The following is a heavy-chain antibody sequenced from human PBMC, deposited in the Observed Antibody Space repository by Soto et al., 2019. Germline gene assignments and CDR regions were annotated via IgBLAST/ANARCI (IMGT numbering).Heavy chain of an antibody. J-gene: IGHJ5*02. D-gene: IGHD6-13*01. V-gene: IGHV1-8*03. CDR1: VYTXINFD. Sequence: SXKVSFKASVYTXINFDSRLVRQAAGQGLEWLGWMNPGSGQTGYASKFQGRVAITSDASTVTSHLELSSITSDDTAVYYCARMASAGTLNWFDPWGQGTLVTVSS. CDR3: ARMASAGTLNWFDP. CDR2: MNPGSGQT.